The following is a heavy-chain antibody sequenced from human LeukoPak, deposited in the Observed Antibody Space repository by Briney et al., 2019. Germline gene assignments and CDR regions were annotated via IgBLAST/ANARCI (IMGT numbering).Heavy chain of an antibody. J-gene: IGHJ5*02. D-gene: IGHD3-10*01. V-gene: IGHV4-4*07. CDR3: ARDTGTYYYGSGTRGWFAP. Sequence: SESLSLTCTVSGGSISSYHWSWIRQPAGKGLEWVGRIYTSGNTNYNPSLKSRVTMSVDASKNQFSLNLISVTAADTAVYYCARDTGTYYYGSGTRGWFAPWGQGTLVTVSS. CDR2: IYTSGNT. CDR1: GGSISSYH.